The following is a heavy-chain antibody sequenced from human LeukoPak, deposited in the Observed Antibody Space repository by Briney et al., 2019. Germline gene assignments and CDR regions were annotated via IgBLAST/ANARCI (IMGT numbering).Heavy chain of an antibody. V-gene: IGHV3-30*04. CDR1: GFTFSSYA. CDR3: ARGSGGYSYGYVDY. J-gene: IGHJ4*02. Sequence: GRSLRLSCAASGFTFSSYAMHWVRQAPGKGLEWVAVISYDGSNKYYADPVKGRFTISRDNSKNTLYLQMNSLRAEDTAVYYCARGSGGYSYGYVDYWGQGTLVTVSS. CDR2: ISYDGSNK. D-gene: IGHD5-18*01.